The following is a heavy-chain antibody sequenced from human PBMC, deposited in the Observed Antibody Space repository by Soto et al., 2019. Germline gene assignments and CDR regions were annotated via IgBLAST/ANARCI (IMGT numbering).Heavy chain of an antibody. CDR3: TRSRETIAGDGMDV. Sequence: PSETLALTSTVSGVSVSTSRYSWSSIRQPPGKGLDWTGYVYYSGRTNENPALKSRVTLSVDTSKNQFSLKLSSVTAADTGVYDCTRSRETIAGDGMDVYG. V-gene: IGHV4-61*01. D-gene: IGHD3-9*01. CDR2: VYYSGRT. J-gene: IGHJ6*02. CDR1: GVSVSTSRYS.